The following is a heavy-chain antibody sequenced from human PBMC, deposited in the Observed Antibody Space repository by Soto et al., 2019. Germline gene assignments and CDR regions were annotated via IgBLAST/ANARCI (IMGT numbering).Heavy chain of an antibody. D-gene: IGHD6-6*01. CDR1: GDTFIISA. Sequence: QVQLAQSGAEVRKPGSSLKVSCKASGDTFIISAITWVRQAPGQGLELVGGLVPFFGKSKYGPKFEGRVTFTADESTRTAYMELSHMTSDDTAVYYCARDLGGAAPVDYWGQGTLVTVSS. CDR2: LVPFFGKS. V-gene: IGHV1-69*01. J-gene: IGHJ4*02. CDR3: ARDLGGAAPVDY.